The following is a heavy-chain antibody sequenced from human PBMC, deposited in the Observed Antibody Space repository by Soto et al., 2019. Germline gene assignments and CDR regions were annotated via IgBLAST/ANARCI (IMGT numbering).Heavy chain of an antibody. Sequence: QVQLQESGPGLVKPSQTLSLTCTVSGGSITSGGYYWHWIRQHPVQGLEWIGYIFHSGSTHYNPSLKSRLTRSADTSKNQLSLRLTSVTAADTAVYYCARGGASFTGPAGYWGQGTLVTVSS. V-gene: IGHV4-31*03. D-gene: IGHD3-16*01. J-gene: IGHJ4*02. CDR1: GGSITSGGYY. CDR2: IFHSGST. CDR3: ARGGASFTGPAGY.